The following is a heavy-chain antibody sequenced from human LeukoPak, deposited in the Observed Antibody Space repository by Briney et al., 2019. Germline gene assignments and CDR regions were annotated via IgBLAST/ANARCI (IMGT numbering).Heavy chain of an antibody. CDR3: ATIFGDAFDI. Sequence: SSETLSLTCAVYGGSFSGYYWSWIRQHPGKGLEWIGYIYYSGSTYYNPSLKSRVTISVDTSKNQFSLKLSSVTAADTAVYYCATIFGDAFDIWGQGTMVTVSS. CDR1: GGSFSGYY. V-gene: IGHV4-31*11. J-gene: IGHJ3*02. CDR2: IYYSGST. D-gene: IGHD3-3*01.